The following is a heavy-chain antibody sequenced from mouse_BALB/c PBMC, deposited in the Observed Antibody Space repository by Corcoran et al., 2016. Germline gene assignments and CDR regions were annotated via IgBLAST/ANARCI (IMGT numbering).Heavy chain of an antibody. J-gene: IGHJ2*01. D-gene: IGHD2-1*01. V-gene: IGHV14-1*02. CDR2: IDPENGNT. Sequence: EGQRQQSGAELVRPGALVKLSCKASGFNIKDYYMHWVKQRPEQGLEWIGWIDPENGNTIYDPKFQGKASITADTSSNTAYLQLSSLTSEDTAVYYCARNGNFDYWGQGTTLTVSS. CDR3: ARNGNFDY. CDR1: GFNIKDYY.